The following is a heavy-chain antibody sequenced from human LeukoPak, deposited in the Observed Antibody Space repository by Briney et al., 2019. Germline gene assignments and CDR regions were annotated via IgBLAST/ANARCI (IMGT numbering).Heavy chain of an antibody. Sequence: GGSLRLSCAASGFTFRSYGKHCVRQAPGKGLEWGAVIWYDGNNKYYTDSAKGRFINSRDNSKNTLYLQMNSLRAEDTAVYYCERAKDNSGRDAFDMWGQGTMVTVSS. CDR2: IWYDGNNK. D-gene: IGHD3-22*01. CDR1: GFTFRSYG. J-gene: IGHJ3*02. V-gene: IGHV3-33*01. CDR3: ERAKDNSGRDAFDM.